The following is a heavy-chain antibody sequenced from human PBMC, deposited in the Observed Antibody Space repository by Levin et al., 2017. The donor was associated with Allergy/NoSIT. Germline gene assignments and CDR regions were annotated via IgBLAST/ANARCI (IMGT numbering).Heavy chain of an antibody. CDR1: GFTFRSSG. CDR3: AKGSGVFEY. V-gene: IGHV3-30*18. Sequence: GGSLRLSCAASGFTFRSSGMHWVRQSPGGGLEWVAVVSYDGNTIHYADSVKGRFTISRDNSKDTLFLQMNSLGAEDTAVNYCAKGSGVFEYWGQGTLVTVSS. CDR2: VSYDGNTI. J-gene: IGHJ4*02.